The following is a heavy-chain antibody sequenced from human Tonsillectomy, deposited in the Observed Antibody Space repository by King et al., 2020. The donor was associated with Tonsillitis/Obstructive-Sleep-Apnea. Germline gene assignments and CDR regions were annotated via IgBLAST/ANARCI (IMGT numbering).Heavy chain of an antibody. CDR3: ARYRSVLSSTSSFYGMDV. J-gene: IGHJ6*02. D-gene: IGHD2-2*01. CDR1: GYTFTGYY. Sequence: QLVQSGAEVKKPGASVKVSCKASGYTFTGYYMHWVRQAPGQGLEWMGWINPNSGGTNYAQKFQGRVTMTRDTSISTAYMELSRLRSDDTAVYYCARYRSVLSSTSSFYGMDVWGQGTTVTVSS. V-gene: IGHV1-2*02. CDR2: INPNSGGT.